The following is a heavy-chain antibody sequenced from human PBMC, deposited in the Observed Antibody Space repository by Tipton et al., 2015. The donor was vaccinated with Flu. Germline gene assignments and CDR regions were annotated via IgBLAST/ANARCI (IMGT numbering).Heavy chain of an antibody. J-gene: IGHJ4*02. CDR1: GYSISSGYY. D-gene: IGHD3-10*01. CDR3: ATYYYGSGTQSAFDY. Sequence: GLVKPSETLSLTCTVSGYSISSGYYWGWIRQPPGKGLEWIGSIFHGGSTYYNPSLKSRVTMSVDTSKNQFSLKLSSVTAADTAVYYCATYYYGSGTQSAFDYWGQGTLVTVSS. CDR2: IFHGGST. V-gene: IGHV4-38-2*02.